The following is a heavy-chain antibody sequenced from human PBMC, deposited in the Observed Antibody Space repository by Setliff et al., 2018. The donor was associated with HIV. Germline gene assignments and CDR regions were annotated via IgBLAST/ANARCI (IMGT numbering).Heavy chain of an antibody. CDR2: ISTYNGNT. J-gene: IGHJ4*02. D-gene: IGHD5-12*01. CDR1: GYTFTEYY. Sequence: ASVKVSCKASGYTFTEYYIHWVRQAPGQGLEWMGWISTYNGNTNYAQKLQGRVTMTTDTSTSTAYMELRSLISDDTAVYYCARGYTGYDSLHYWGQGTLVTVSS. CDR3: ARGYTGYDSLHY. V-gene: IGHV1-18*01.